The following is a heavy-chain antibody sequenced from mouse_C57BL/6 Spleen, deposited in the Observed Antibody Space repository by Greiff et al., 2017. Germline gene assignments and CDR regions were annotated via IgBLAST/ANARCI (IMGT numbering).Heavy chain of an antibody. V-gene: IGHV1-66*01. Sequence: VQLQQSGPELVKPGASVKISCKASGYSFPSYYIHWVKQRPGQGLEWIGWIYPGSGNTKYNEKFKGKATLTADTSSSTAYMQLSSLTSEDSAVYYCARNWDWYFDVWGTGTTVTVSS. CDR3: ARNWDWYFDV. D-gene: IGHD4-1*01. CDR2: IYPGSGNT. J-gene: IGHJ1*03. CDR1: GYSFPSYY.